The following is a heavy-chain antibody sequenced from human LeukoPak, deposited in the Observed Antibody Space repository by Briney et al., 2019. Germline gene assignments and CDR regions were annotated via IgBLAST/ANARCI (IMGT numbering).Heavy chain of an antibody. J-gene: IGHJ4*02. CDR3: AKAPNIVVVIAICQD. CDR1: GFTFSSYA. CDR2: ISGSGGST. D-gene: IGHD2-21*01. Sequence: PGGSLRLSCAASGFTFSSYAMSWVRQAPGKGLEWVSAISGSGGSTYYADSVKGRFTISRDNSKNTLYLQMSSLRAEDTAVYYCAKAPNIVVVIAICQDWGQGTLVTVSS. V-gene: IGHV3-23*01.